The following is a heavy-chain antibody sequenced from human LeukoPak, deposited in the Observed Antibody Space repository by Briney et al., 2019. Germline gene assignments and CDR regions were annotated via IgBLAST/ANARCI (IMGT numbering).Heavy chain of an antibody. V-gene: IGHV3-11*01. CDR1: GFTFSDYY. CDR2: ISNSGSTT. CDR3: ARGLLANKPHYYYYYYMDV. Sequence: GGSLRLSCAASGFTFSDYYMSWIRQAPGKGLEWVSYISNSGSTTYYADSVKGRFTISRDNANNSLYLEMNSLRAEDAAVYYCARGLLANKPHYYYYYYMDVWGKGTTVTVSS. D-gene: IGHD1-14*01. J-gene: IGHJ6*03.